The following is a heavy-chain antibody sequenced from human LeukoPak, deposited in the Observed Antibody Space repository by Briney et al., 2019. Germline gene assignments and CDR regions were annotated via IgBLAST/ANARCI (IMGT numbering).Heavy chain of an antibody. CDR1: GFIFSNYG. Sequence: GRSLRLSCTASGFIFSNYGMHWVRQAPGKGLEWVAVISYDGSNRYYADSVKGRFTISRDNSKNTLYLQMNSLRAEDTAVYYCARGPFDYDSSGYYWDYWGQGTLVTVSS. CDR3: ARGPFDYDSSGYYWDY. V-gene: IGHV3-30*03. J-gene: IGHJ4*02. D-gene: IGHD3-22*01. CDR2: ISYDGSNR.